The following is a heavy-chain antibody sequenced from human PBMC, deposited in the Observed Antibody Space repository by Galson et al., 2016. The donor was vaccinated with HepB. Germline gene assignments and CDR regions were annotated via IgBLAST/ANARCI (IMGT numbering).Heavy chain of an antibody. D-gene: IGHD3-3*01. CDR3: AIEGFLDP. J-gene: IGHJ5*02. CDR2: IVPIVGMT. V-gene: IGHV1-69*10. CDR1: GGTFSSHA. Sequence: SVKVSCKASGGTFSSHAVSWVRQAPGQGLEWMGGIVPIVGMTDYPQRFRGRVTITADKSATTIYIQLSNLRSEDTAVYYCAIEGFLDPWGQGTLVTVSS.